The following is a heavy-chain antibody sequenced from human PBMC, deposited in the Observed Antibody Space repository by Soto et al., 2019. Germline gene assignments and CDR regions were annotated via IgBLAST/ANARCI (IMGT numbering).Heavy chain of an antibody. V-gene: IGHV1-58*01. CDR3: AADRGVGAGD. D-gene: IGHD1-26*01. CDR1: GFTFTSSS. J-gene: IGHJ3*01. Sequence: SGQVSSNSAGFTFTSSSVQGVRQARGQRLEWIGWIVVGSGNTNYAQKFQERVTITKDMSTSTAYMELSSLRSEDTAVYYCAADRGVGAGDWGQGTMVTVGS. CDR2: IVVGSGNT.